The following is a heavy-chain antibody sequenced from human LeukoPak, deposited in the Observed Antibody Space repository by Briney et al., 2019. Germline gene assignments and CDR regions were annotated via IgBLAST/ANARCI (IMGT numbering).Heavy chain of an antibody. CDR2: INPNSGGT. CDR1: GYTFINYY. V-gene: IGHV1-2*06. J-gene: IGHJ4*02. D-gene: IGHD3-3*01. CDR3: ARGVVTPLGPFIDY. Sequence: ASVKVSCKASGYTFINYYIHWVRQAPGQGLEWMGRINPNSGGTNYAQKFQGRVTMTRDTSISTAYMELSRLRSDDTAVYYCARGVVTPLGPFIDYWGQGTLVTVSS.